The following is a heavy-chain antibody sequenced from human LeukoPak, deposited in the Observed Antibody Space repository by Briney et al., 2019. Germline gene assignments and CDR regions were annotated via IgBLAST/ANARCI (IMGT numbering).Heavy chain of an antibody. CDR2: ISSSGSTL. D-gene: IGHD1-20*01. CDR3: ARRRYNWNAIDY. Sequence: GGSLRLSCAASGFTFSDYYMSWIRQAPGKGLEWVSYISSSGSTLYYADSVKGRITISRDNAKNSLYLQMNSLRAEDAAVYYCARRRYNWNAIDYWGQGTLVTVSS. CDR1: GFTFSDYY. J-gene: IGHJ4*02. V-gene: IGHV3-11*01.